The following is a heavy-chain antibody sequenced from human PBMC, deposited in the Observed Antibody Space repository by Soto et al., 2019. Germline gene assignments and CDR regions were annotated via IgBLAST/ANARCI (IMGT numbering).Heavy chain of an antibody. J-gene: IGHJ6*03. V-gene: IGHV1-8*01. D-gene: IGHD3-9*01. Sequence: QVQLVQSGAEVKKPGASVKVSCKASGYTFTSYDINWVRQATGQGLEWMGWMNPNSGNTGYAQKFQGRVTMTRNTSISTAYMKLSSLRSEDTAVYYCARGGYFDWLLSYYYYYMDVWGKGTTVTVSS. CDR2: MNPNSGNT. CDR3: ARGGYFDWLLSYYYYYMDV. CDR1: GYTFTSYD.